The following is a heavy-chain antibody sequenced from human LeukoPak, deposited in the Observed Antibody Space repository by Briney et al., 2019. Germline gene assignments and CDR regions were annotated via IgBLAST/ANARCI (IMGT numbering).Heavy chain of an antibody. CDR2: MNPNSGGT. J-gene: IGHJ4*02. Sequence: GASVKVSCKASGYTFTSYDINWVRQATGQGLEWMGWMNPNSGGTNYAQKFQGRVTMTRDTSISTAYMELSRLRSDDTAVYYCARLDDILTGYNWADYWGQGTLVTVSS. V-gene: IGHV1-2*02. D-gene: IGHD3-9*01. CDR1: GYTFTSYD. CDR3: ARLDDILTGYNWADY.